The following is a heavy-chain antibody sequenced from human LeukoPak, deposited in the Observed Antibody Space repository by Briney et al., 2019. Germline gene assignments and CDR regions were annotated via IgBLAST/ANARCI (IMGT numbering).Heavy chain of an antibody. V-gene: IGHV3-21*01. Sequence: GGSLRLSCAASGFTFSSYSMNWVRQAPGKGLEWVSSISSSSSYIYYADSVKGRFTISRDNAKNSLYLQMNSLRAEDTAVYYCARENWPRDYRAAAGDDAFDIWGQGTMVTVSS. CDR2: ISSSSSYI. D-gene: IGHD6-13*01. J-gene: IGHJ3*02. CDR1: GFTFSSYS. CDR3: ARENWPRDYRAAAGDDAFDI.